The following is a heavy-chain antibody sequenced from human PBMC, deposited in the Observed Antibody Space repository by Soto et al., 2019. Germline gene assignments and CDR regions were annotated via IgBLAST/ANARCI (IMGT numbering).Heavy chain of an antibody. J-gene: IGHJ4*02. CDR1: GFTFSSFA. CDR3: GKDHLNFRAPYYFDC. CDR2: ISRSGSST. V-gene: IGHV3-23*01. Sequence: EVQLLESGGGLVQPGESLRLSCAASGFTFSSFAMSWVRQAPGRGLEWVSTISRSGSSTYYADSVKGRFTISRHNSKNTLNLHRNSLRAVDTAVYYCGKDHLNFRAPYYFDCGGQGTLVTVCS.